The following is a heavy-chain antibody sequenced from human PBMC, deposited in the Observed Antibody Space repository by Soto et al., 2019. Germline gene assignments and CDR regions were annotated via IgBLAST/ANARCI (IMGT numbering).Heavy chain of an antibody. D-gene: IGHD6-13*01. CDR1: GFSFSSYT. CDR3: AKAKYSSSWYSYGMEV. V-gene: IGHV3-30*04. J-gene: IGHJ6*02. CDR2: ISHDGGDK. Sequence: PGGSLRLSCAASGFSFSSYTMHWVRQTPGKGLERVAVISHDGGDKYYADSVKGRFTISRDNSKNTLYLQMNSLRREDTSVYYCAKAKYSSSWYSYGMEVWGQGTTVTVS.